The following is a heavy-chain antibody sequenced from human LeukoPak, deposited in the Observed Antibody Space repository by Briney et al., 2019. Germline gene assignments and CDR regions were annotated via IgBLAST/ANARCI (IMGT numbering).Heavy chain of an antibody. Sequence: PGGSLRLSCAASGFTFSSYGMHWVRQAPGKGLEWVAFIRYDGSNKYYADSVKGRFTISRDNSKNTLYLQMNSLRAEDTAVYYCAKDSYYDFWSGIHWGQGTLVTVSS. J-gene: IGHJ4*02. CDR1: GFTFSSYG. D-gene: IGHD3-3*01. CDR2: IRYDGSNK. CDR3: AKDSYYDFWSGIH. V-gene: IGHV3-30*02.